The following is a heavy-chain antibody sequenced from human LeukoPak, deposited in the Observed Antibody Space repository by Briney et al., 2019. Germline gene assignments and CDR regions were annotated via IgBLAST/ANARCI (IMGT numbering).Heavy chain of an antibody. CDR2: IQYDGSDK. CDR1: GFTFNNYG. J-gene: IGHJ5*02. V-gene: IGHV3-30*02. Sequence: SGGSLRLSCAASGFTFNNYGMHWVRQGPGKGLEWVAFIQYDGSDKYYADSVQGRFTISRGNSKNTLYLQMNSLRAEDTAVYYCARGAGFDPWGQGTLVTVSS. D-gene: IGHD3-16*01. CDR3: ARGAGFDP.